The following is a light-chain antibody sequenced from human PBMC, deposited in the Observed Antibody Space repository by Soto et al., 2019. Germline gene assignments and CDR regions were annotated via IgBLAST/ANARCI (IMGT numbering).Light chain of an antibody. CDR2: DAS. CDR1: QSVSSY. V-gene: IGKV3-11*01. Sequence: EIVLTQSPATLSLSPGERATLSWRASQSVSSYLAWYQQKPGQAPRLLIYDASNRATGIPARFSGSGSGTDFTLTISSLEPEDFAVYYCQQRSNWPPRVTFGPGTKVDIK. CDR3: QQRSNWPPRVT. J-gene: IGKJ3*01.